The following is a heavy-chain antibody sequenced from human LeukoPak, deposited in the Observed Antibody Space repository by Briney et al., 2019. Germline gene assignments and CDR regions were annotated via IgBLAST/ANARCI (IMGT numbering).Heavy chain of an antibody. D-gene: IGHD5-12*01. CDR2: IYYSGST. CDR3: ARFRRTISGYEGHDAFDI. CDR1: GGSISSSSYY. Sequence: SETLSLTCTVSGGSISSSSYYWGWIRQPPGKGLEWIGSIYYSGSTYYNPSLKSRVTISVDTSKNQFSLKLSSVTAADTAVYYCARFRRTISGYEGHDAFDIWGQGTMVTVSS. V-gene: IGHV4-39*07. J-gene: IGHJ3*02.